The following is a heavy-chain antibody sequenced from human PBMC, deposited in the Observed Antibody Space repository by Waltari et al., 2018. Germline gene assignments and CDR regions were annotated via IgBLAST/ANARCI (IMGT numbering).Heavy chain of an antibody. CDR1: GYTFTGYY. Sequence: QVQLVQSGAEVKKPGASVKVSCKASGYTFTGYYMHWVRQAPGQGLEWMGRINPNSGGTNYAQKFQGRVTMTRDTSISTAYMELSRLRSDDTAVYYCARDFWSGPRGSNFDYWGQGTLVTVSS. D-gene: IGHD3-3*01. V-gene: IGHV1-2*06. CDR3: ARDFWSGPRGSNFDY. CDR2: INPNSGGT. J-gene: IGHJ4*02.